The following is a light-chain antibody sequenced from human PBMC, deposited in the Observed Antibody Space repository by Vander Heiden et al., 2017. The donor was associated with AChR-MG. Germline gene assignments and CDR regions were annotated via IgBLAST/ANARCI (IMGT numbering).Light chain of an antibody. CDR2: KNS. CDR1: NIGNKV. V-gene: IGLV3-9*01. Sequence: SCHLTQALSVSVALGQTARITCGGNNIGNKVVHWYQQKPGQAPVVVIYKNSNRPSVIPERFSGSNLGNTATLTISRAQAGDEADYYCQVWDSGTVFGGGTKLTVL. CDR3: QVWDSGTV. J-gene: IGLJ2*01.